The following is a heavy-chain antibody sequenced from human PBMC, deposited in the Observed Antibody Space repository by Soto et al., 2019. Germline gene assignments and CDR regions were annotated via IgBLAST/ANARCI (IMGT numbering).Heavy chain of an antibody. V-gene: IGHV4-59*01. CDR1: GGSISSYY. CDR3: ARAGVDSFFDY. D-gene: IGHD3-9*01. Sequence: SETLSLTCTVSGGSISSYYWSWIRQPPGKGLEWIGYIYYSGSTNYNPSLKSRVTISVDTSKNQFSLKLSSVTAADTAVYYCARAGVDSFFDYWGQGSLVTVSS. J-gene: IGHJ4*02. CDR2: IYYSGST.